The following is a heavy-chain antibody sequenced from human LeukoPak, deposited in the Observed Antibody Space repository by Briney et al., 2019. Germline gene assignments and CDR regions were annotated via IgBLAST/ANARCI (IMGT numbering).Heavy chain of an antibody. CDR3: ARTYKVGATTFDY. J-gene: IGHJ4*02. CDR2: INPNSGGT. D-gene: IGHD1-26*01. CDR1: GYTFTGYY. Sequence: VASVKVSCKASGYTFTGYYMHWVRQAPGQGLEWMGWINPNSGGTNYAQKFQGRVTMTRDTSISTAYMELSRLRSDDTAVYYCARTYKVGATTFDYWGQGTLVTVSS. V-gene: IGHV1-2*02.